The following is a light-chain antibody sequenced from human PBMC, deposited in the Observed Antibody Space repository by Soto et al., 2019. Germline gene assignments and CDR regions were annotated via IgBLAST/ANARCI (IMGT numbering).Light chain of an antibody. CDR2: DVN. Sequence: QSALTQPASVSGSPGQSITISCTGTSSDVGSYNLVSWYQQHPGKAPKLMIYDVNKRPSGVRDRFSGSKSGNTASLTISGLQAEDEADYYCCSYAGSYTFVFATGTKLTVL. J-gene: IGLJ1*01. CDR3: CSYAGSYTFV. CDR1: SSDVGSYNL. V-gene: IGLV2-11*01.